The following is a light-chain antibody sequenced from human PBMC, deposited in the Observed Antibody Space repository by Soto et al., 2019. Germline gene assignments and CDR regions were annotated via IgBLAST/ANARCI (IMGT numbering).Light chain of an antibody. CDR3: QQSLSSPQT. CDR1: QSIRSY. V-gene: IGKV1-39*01. Sequence: DIQMTQSPSSLSASVGDRVTITCRASQSIRSYLNWYQQKLGKAPKLLIYTTSNLQSGVPSRFSGSGSGTDFTLTINTLQPEDFATYSCQQSLSSPQTFGQGTTVEIK. CDR2: TTS. J-gene: IGKJ1*01.